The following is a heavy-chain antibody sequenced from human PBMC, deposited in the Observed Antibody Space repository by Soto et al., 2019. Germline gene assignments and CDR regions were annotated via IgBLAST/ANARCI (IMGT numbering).Heavy chain of an antibody. CDR2: INPNSGGT. J-gene: IGHJ3*02. CDR3: ARALVANWGPCI. V-gene: IGHV1-2*04. D-gene: IGHD7-27*01. Sequence: ASVKVSCKASGYTFTGYYMHWVRQAPGQGLEWMGWINPNSGGTNYAQKFQGWVTMTRDTSISTAYMELSRLRSDDTAVYYCARALVANWGPCIWGQGTMVTVSS. CDR1: GYTFTGYY.